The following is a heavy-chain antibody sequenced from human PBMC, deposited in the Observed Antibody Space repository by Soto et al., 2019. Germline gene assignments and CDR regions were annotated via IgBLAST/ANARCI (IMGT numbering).Heavy chain of an antibody. Sequence: ASVKVSCKASGYTITSYGVSWVRQAPGQGLEWMGWISAYNGNTNYAQKLQGRVTMTTDTSTSTAYMELRSLRSDDTAVYYCARALGYCSSGSCYPYYFDYWGQGTLVTVSS. CDR1: GYTITSYG. J-gene: IGHJ4*02. CDR2: ISAYNGNT. CDR3: ARALGYCSSGSCYPYYFDY. D-gene: IGHD2-15*01. V-gene: IGHV1-18*01.